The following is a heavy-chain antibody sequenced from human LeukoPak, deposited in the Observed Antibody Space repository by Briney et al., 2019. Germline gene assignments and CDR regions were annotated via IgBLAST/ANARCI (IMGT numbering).Heavy chain of an antibody. CDR1: GGSISSGGYS. CDR2: IYHSGST. V-gene: IGHV4-30-2*01. J-gene: IGHJ4*02. D-gene: IGHD6-6*01. CDR3: ARHPKTRIAARRRYFDY. Sequence: SQTLSLTCAVSGGSISSGGYSWSWIRQPPGKGLEWIGYIYHSGSTYYNPSLKSRVTISVDTSKNQFSLKLSSVTAANTAVYYCARHPKTRIAARRRYFDYWAREPWSPSPQ.